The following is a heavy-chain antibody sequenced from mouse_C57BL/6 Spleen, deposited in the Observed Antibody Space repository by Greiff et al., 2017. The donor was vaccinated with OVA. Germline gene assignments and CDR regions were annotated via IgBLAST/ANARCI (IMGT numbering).Heavy chain of an antibody. CDR3: ARDSNPGMDD. CDR1: GFTFSDYG. CDR2: ISSGSSTI. J-gene: IGHJ4*01. D-gene: IGHD2-5*01. Sequence: EVQLVESGGGLVKPGGSLKLSCAASGFTFSDYGMHWVRQAPEQGLEWVAYISSGSSTIYYADTVKGRFTISRDNAKNTRFLQMTSLRSEDTAMYYCARDSNPGMDDWGQGTSVTVSS. V-gene: IGHV5-17*01.